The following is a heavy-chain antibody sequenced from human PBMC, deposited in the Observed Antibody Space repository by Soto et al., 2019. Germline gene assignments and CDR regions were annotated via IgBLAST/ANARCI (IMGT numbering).Heavy chain of an antibody. J-gene: IGHJ3*02. Sequence: QVQLQESGPGLVKPSQTLSLTCTVSGGSISSGGYYWSWIRQHPGKGLEWIGYIYYSGSTYYNPSLKRPVTISVDTSKNQFSLKLSSVTAADTAVYYCAGYSSVVAAFDIWGQGTMVTVSS. D-gene: IGHD6-19*01. CDR2: IYYSGST. CDR3: AGYSSVVAAFDI. V-gene: IGHV4-31*01. CDR1: GGSISSGGYY.